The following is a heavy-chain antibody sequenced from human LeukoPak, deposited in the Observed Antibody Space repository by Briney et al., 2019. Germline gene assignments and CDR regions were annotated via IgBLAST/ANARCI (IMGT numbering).Heavy chain of an antibody. V-gene: IGHV3-48*03. J-gene: IGHJ4*02. CDR2: IDSRSSTI. Sequence: PGGALRLSCTVSGFNFKNYEMNWVRQAPGKGLEWVAYIDSRSSTIYYADSMKGRFTISRDNAKNSLYLQMNSLRVGDTAIYYCAREEYQVLLDWGQGILVTVAS. D-gene: IGHD2-15*01. CDR1: GFNFKNYE. CDR3: AREEYQVLLD.